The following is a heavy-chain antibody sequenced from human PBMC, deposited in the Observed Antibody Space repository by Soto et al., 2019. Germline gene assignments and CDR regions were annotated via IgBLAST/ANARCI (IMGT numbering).Heavy chain of an antibody. D-gene: IGHD6-19*01. CDR1: GGSISSDS. V-gene: IGHV4-4*07. CDR3: ARDIRPSGTSGLYGRFDP. CDR2: IHSTGST. Sequence: QVQLQESGPGLVKPSETLSLSCTVSGGSISSDSWTWIRQPAGKGLEWIGLIHSTGSTNYNPSLKSRVTMSIDVSNNQFSLNLSSVTAADTAVYYCARDIRPSGTSGLYGRFDPWGQGTLVTVSS. J-gene: IGHJ5*02.